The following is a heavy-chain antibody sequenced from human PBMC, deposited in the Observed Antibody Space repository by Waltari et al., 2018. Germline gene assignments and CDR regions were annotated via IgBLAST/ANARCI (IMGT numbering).Heavy chain of an antibody. J-gene: IGHJ6*02. CDR3: ARGQYSSSWYRYYYYYGMDV. D-gene: IGHD6-13*01. CDR2: INHSGST. Sequence: QVQLQQWGAGLLKPSETLSLTCAVYGGSFSGYYWSWIRHPPAKGLEWIGEINHSGSTNYNPSLKSRVTISVDTSKNQFSLKLSSVTAADTAVYYCARGQYSSSWYRYYYYYGMDVWGQGTTVTVSS. V-gene: IGHV4-34*01. CDR1: GGSFSGYY.